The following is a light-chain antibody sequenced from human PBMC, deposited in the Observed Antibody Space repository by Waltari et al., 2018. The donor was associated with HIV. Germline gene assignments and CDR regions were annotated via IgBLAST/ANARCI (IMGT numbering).Light chain of an antibody. V-gene: IGLV1-47*01. Sequence: SVLTQPPSASGTPGQRVTISCSGSSSNIGSHYVFWYQQLPGTAPKRLMHRSHQRPSGVPDRFSDSTSGTAASLAISGLLSEDEADYYCATWDDSLRGVLFGGGTKLTVL. J-gene: IGLJ2*01. CDR2: RSH. CDR3: ATWDDSLRGVL. CDR1: SSNIGSHY.